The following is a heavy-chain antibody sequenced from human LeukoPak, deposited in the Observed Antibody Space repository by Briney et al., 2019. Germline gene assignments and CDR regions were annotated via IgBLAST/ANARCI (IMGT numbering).Heavy chain of an antibody. D-gene: IGHD1-26*01. CDR3: ARTKLGAVDY. J-gene: IGHJ4*02. Sequence: SETLSLTCTVSGGSISSYYWSWIRQPPGKGLEWIGYIYYSGSTNYNPSLKSRVTISVDTSKNQFSLKLSSATAADTAVYYCARTKLGAVDYWGQGTLVTVSS. CDR1: GGSISSYY. V-gene: IGHV4-59*08. CDR2: IYYSGST.